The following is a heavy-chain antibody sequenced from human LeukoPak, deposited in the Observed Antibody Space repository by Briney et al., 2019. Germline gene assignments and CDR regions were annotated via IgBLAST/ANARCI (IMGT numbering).Heavy chain of an antibody. V-gene: IGHV4-59*01. J-gene: IGHJ4*02. Sequence: SETLSLTCTVSGGSISSYYWSWIRKPPRQGLEWIGYIYYSGSTKYNPSLKSRVTISVDASKTQFSLKLNSVTAADTAVYYCARGSRELYYFDYWGQGTLVTVSS. CDR3: ARGSRELYYFDY. D-gene: IGHD1-7*01. CDR2: IYYSGST. CDR1: GGSISSYY.